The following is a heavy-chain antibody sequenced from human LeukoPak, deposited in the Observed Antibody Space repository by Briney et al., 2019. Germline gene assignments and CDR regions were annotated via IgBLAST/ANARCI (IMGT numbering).Heavy chain of an antibody. CDR2: ISWNSGSI. Sequence: PGGSLRLSCAASRFTFSSYSMNWVRQAPGKGLEWVSGISWNSGSIGYADSVKGRFTISRDNAKNSLYLQMNSLRAEDTALYYCAKSLRQMDAFDIWGQGTMVTVSS. V-gene: IGHV3-9*01. CDR3: AKSLRQMDAFDI. D-gene: IGHD3-16*01. CDR1: RFTFSSYS. J-gene: IGHJ3*02.